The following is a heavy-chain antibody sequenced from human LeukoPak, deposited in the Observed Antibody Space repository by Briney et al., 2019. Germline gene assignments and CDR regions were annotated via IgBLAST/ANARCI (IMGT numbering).Heavy chain of an antibody. CDR1: GGTFSSYA. CDR2: IIPIFGTA. Sequence: SVTVSCKASGGTFSSYAISRVRQAPGQGLEWMGGIIPIFGTANYAQKFQGRVTITADESTSTAYMELSSLRSEDTAVYYCARVADYASNWFDPWGQGTLVAVSS. V-gene: IGHV1-69*01. CDR3: ARVADYASNWFDP. D-gene: IGHD4-17*01. J-gene: IGHJ5*02.